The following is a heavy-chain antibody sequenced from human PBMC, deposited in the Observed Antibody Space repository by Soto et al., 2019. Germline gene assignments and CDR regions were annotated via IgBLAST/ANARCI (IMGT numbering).Heavy chain of an antibody. D-gene: IGHD2-2*01. J-gene: IGHJ4*02. V-gene: IGHV3-23*01. CDR1: GFTFSTYG. CDR3: AKGAQPTQYYFDF. Sequence: GGSLRLSCAASGFTFSTYGMSWVRQAPGKGLEWVSAISNSGGSTSYTGSVRGRFTISRDNSRNTVYLQMNSLRADDPAVYFCAKGAQPTQYYFDFWGQGTLVTVSS. CDR2: ISNSGGST.